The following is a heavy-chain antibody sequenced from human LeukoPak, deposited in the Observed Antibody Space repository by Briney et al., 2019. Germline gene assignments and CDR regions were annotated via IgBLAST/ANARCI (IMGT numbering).Heavy chain of an antibody. CDR3: AQWHTVDY. V-gene: IGHV3-23*01. Sequence: LSVGCAAAGCSVRSACMSWGRQSQGKGLEWVSVIGGSGGNTNYADSVRGRFTISRDNSKNTLYLQMNSLRAEDTAVYYCAQWHTVDYWGQGTLVTVSS. D-gene: IGHD2-8*01. J-gene: IGHJ4*02. CDR1: GCSVRSAC. CDR2: IGGSGGNT.